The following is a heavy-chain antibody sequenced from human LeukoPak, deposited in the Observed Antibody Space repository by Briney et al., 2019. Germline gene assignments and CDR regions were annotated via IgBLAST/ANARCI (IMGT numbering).Heavy chain of an antibody. CDR2: INHSGST. J-gene: IGHJ5*02. CDR1: GGSFSGYY. Sequence: SETLSLTCAVYGGSFSGYYWSWIRQPPGKGLEWIGEINHSGSTNYNPSLKSRVTISVDTSKNQFSLELSSVTAADTAVYYCARGGAGGSYFFVWFDPWGQGTLVTVSS. V-gene: IGHV4-34*01. D-gene: IGHD1-26*01. CDR3: ARGGAGGSYFFVWFDP.